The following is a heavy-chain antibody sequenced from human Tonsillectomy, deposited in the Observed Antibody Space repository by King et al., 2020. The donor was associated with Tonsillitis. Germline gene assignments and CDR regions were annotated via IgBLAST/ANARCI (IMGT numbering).Heavy chain of an antibody. Sequence: VQLVESGGGLVKPGGSLRLSCAASGFTFSSSAMNWVRQAPGKGLEWVSSICSDNIYIYYADSVKGRFTISRDNAKNSLYLQMNSLRAEDAAVYYCARIRGPYYDFWSGYLDYWGQGTLVTVSS. CDR1: GFTFSSSA. V-gene: IGHV3-21*01. D-gene: IGHD3-3*01. J-gene: IGHJ4*02. CDR2: ICSDNIYI. CDR3: ARIRGPYYDFWSGYLDY.